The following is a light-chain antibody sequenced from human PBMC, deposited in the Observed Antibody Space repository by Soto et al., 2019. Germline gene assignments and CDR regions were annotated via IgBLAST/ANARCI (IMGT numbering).Light chain of an antibody. J-gene: IGLJ1*01. CDR3: SSHTRSSTRV. CDR2: EVS. CDR1: SSDVGGHNF. V-gene: IGLV2-14*01. Sequence: QSALTQPASVSGSPGQSITISCTGTSSDVGGHNFVSWYQQHPGKAPKLMIYEVSNRPSGVSTRFSGSKSGNTASLTISGLQAEDEADYYCSSHTRSSTRVFGTGTKVTVL.